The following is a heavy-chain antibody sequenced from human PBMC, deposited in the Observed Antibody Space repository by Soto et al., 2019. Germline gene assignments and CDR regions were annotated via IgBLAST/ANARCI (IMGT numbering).Heavy chain of an antibody. CDR2: IYYSGCT. CDR3: ASDRGSHRDLGFDY. Sequence: QVQLQESGPGLVKPSQTLSLTCTVSGGSISSGGYYWSWIRHHPGKGLEWIGYIYYSGCTYYNPSLKSRVTISVDTSKNQFSLKLSSVTAADTAVYYCASDRGSHRDLGFDYWGQGTLVTVSS. V-gene: IGHV4-31*03. CDR1: GGSISSGGYY. J-gene: IGHJ4*02. D-gene: IGHD1-26*01.